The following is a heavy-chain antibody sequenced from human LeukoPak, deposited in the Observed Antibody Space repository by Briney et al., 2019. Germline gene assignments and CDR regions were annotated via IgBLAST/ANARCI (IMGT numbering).Heavy chain of an antibody. CDR2: INHSGST. J-gene: IGHJ3*02. V-gene: IGHV4-34*01. CDR1: GGSFSGYY. CDR3: ARALRFLEWLWNGYDAFDI. D-gene: IGHD3-3*01. Sequence: LETLSLTCAVYGGSFSGYYWSWIRQPPGKGLEWIGEINHSGSTNYNPSLKSRVTISVDTSKNQFSLKLGSVTAADTAVYYCARALRFLEWLWNGYDAFDIWGQGTMVTVSS.